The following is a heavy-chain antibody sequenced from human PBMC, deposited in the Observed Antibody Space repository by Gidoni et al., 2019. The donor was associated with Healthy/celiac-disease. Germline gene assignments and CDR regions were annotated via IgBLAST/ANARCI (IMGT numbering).Heavy chain of an antibody. V-gene: IGHV4-59*08. CDR1: GGSISSYY. J-gene: IGHJ4*02. CDR2: IYYSGST. Sequence: QVQLQASGPGLVKPSETLSLTRTVSGGSISSYYWSWIRQPPGKGLEWIGYIYYSGSTNYNPSLKSRVTISVDTSKNQFSLKLSSVTAADTAVYYCARQWYGDYWGQGTLVTVSS. D-gene: IGHD2-15*01. CDR3: ARQWYGDY.